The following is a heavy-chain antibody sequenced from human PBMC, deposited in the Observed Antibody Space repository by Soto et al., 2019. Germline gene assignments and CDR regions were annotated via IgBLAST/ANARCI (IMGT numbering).Heavy chain of an antibody. Sequence: SLTVSCKTSGRPFSTYDIICVRQSPDHVLEWMGIINRNGGSTRFAQTFQGRITMTTDTSTSTVYMELRSLRSEDTAVYYCARSSGGVFGIIIEGSNWLAPGGQGSM. CDR3: ARSSGGVFGIIIEGSNWLAP. J-gene: IGHJ5*02. CDR1: GRPFSTYD. D-gene: IGHD3-16*02. V-gene: IGHV1-46*01. CDR2: INRNGGST.